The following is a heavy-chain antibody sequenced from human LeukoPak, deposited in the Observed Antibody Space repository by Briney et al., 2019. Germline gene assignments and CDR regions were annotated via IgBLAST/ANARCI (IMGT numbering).Heavy chain of an antibody. CDR2: ISGSGGST. CDR3: AKIQGYFDY. J-gene: IGHJ4*02. CDR1: GFTFSSYS. Sequence: PGGSLRLSCAASGFTFSSYSMNWVRQAPGKGLEWVSAISGSGGSTYYADSVKGRFTISRDNPKNTLYLQLNSLRAEDTAVYYCAKIQGYFDYWGQGTLVTVSS. V-gene: IGHV3-23*01.